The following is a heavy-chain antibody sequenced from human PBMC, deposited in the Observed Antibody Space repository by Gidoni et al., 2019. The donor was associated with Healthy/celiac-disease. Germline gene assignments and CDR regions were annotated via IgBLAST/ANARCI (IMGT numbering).Heavy chain of an antibody. CDR2: ISGSGGST. CDR1: GFTFSSYA. Sequence: EVQRLESGGGLVQPGGSLRLSCAASGFTFSSYAMSWVRQAPGKGLVLVSAISGSGGSTYYADSVKGRFTISRDNSKNTLYLQMNSLRAEDTAVYYCAKVMPGVSSSWSFDYWGQGTLVTVSS. V-gene: IGHV3-23*01. D-gene: IGHD6-6*01. J-gene: IGHJ4*02. CDR3: AKVMPGVSSSWSFDY.